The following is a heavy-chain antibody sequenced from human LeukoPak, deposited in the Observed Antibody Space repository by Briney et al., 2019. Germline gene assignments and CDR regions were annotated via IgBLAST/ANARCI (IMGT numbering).Heavy chain of an antibody. D-gene: IGHD3-3*01. J-gene: IGHJ4*02. V-gene: IGHV5-51*01. Sequence: GESLKISCKGSGYSFTSYWIGWVRQMPGKGLEWMGIIYPGDSDTRYSPSFQGQVTISADKSISTAYLQWSSLKASDTAMYYCARLILYYDFWSGYLDYWGQGTLVTVSS. CDR2: IYPGDSDT. CDR3: ARLILYYDFWSGYLDY. CDR1: GYSFTSYW.